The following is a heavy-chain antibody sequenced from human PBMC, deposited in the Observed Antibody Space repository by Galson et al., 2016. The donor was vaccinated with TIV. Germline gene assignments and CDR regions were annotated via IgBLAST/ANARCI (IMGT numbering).Heavy chain of an antibody. V-gene: IGHV3-20*01. J-gene: IGHJ4*02. D-gene: IGHD2-21*01. CDR2: IIGNGVIT. Sequence: SLRLSCAASGFTFHDYGMTWVRQVPGKGLEWVADIIGNGVITDYTDSVKGRFTISRDNAKNSVYLQMNSLRAEDTALYLCARHVTCGGDCYYFDYRGQGTLVTVSS. CDR3: ARHVTCGGDCYYFDY. CDR1: GFTFHDYG.